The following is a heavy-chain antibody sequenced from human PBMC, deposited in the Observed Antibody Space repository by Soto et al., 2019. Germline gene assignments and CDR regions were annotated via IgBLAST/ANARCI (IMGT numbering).Heavy chain of an antibody. V-gene: IGHV6-1*01. CDR1: GDSVSSNSAA. CDR3: AGTTSHQWYYMDV. Sequence: SQTLSLTCAISGDSVSSNSAAWNWIRLSPSRGLEWLARTYYRSRWYNDYAVSVRSRITVNVDTSKNQFSLQLTSVTPEDTAVYYCAGTTSHQWYYMDVWGKGTTVTV. D-gene: IGHD1-7*01. CDR2: TYYRSRWYN. J-gene: IGHJ6*03.